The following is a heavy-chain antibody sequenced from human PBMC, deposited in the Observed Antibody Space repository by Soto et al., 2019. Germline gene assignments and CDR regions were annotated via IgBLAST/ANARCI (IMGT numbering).Heavy chain of an antibody. Sequence: PSETLSLTCTVSGGSLSRNSYSWGWIRQSPGKGLEWTVYIYYSGSTYYNPSLESRVTISVDTSKNQFSLKLSSVTAAYTAVYYCARAIDPWGQGTLVTVSS. V-gene: IGHV4-31*03. CDR3: ARAIDP. CDR2: IYYSGST. J-gene: IGHJ5*02. CDR1: GGSLSRNSYS.